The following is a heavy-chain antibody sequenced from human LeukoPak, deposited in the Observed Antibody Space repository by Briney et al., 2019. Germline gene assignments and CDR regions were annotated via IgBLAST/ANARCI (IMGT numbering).Heavy chain of an antibody. CDR2: IKPDGSEK. CDR3: ARINGNYGGTFDC. D-gene: IGHD4-23*01. Sequence: GGSLRLSCAVSGFTFSNDWMSWVRQAPGKGLEGVADIKPDGSEKYYVDSVKGRLTISRDNSKNSLYLQMNSLRAEETAVYYCARINGNYGGTFDCWGQGTLVTVSS. CDR1: GFTFSNDW. J-gene: IGHJ4*02. V-gene: IGHV3-7*01.